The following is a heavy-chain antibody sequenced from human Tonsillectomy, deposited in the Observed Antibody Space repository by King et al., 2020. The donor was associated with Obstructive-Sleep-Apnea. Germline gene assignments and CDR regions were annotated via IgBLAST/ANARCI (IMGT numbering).Heavy chain of an antibody. D-gene: IGHD3-3*01. J-gene: IGHJ4*02. CDR2: IKSKTDGGTT. Sequence: VQLVESGGGLVKPGGSLRLSCAASGFTFSNAWMSWVRQAPGKGLEWVGRIKSKTDGGTTDYAAPVKGRFTISRDDSKNTLYLQMNSLKTEDTAVYYCTTDLEIFLEWLSSNQTRTNFDYWGQGTLVTVSS. CDR3: TTDLEIFLEWLSSNQTRTNFDY. V-gene: IGHV3-15*01. CDR1: GFTFSNAW.